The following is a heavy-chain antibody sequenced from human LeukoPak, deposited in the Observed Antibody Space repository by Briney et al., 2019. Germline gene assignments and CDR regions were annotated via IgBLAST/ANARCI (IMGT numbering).Heavy chain of an antibody. Sequence: SETLSLTCAVYGGSFSGYYWSWIRQPPGKGLEWIGEINHSGSTNYNPSLKSRVTISVDTSKNQFSLKLSSVTAADTAVYFCARFRPGSRYQLTYFFDSWGQGTLVTVSS. CDR1: GGSFSGYY. D-gene: IGHD2-2*01. CDR2: INHSGST. J-gene: IGHJ5*01. V-gene: IGHV4-34*01. CDR3: ARFRPGSRYQLTYFFDS.